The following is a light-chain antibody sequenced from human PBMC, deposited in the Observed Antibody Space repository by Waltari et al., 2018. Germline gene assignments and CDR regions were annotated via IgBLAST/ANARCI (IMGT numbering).Light chain of an antibody. CDR1: ENVNSY. CDR2: KAS. J-gene: IGKJ3*01. CDR3: QHGYGTPFT. V-gene: IGKV1-39*02. Sequence: DIQMTQSPSSLSASVGDRVTITCRASENVNSYLNWYQQKPGKAPKLLIYKASTLQSGVPSRFSGSGSGTDYTFTISSLQSEDVATYYCQHGYGTPFTFGPGTKLDIK.